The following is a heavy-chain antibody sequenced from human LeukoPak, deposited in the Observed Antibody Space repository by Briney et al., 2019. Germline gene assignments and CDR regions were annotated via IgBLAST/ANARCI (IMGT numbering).Heavy chain of an antibody. CDR1: GGSISTNSYY. D-gene: IGHD3-10*01. CDR2: IYYSGST. V-gene: IGHV4-39*07. J-gene: IGHJ6*03. CDR3: ARDRIWFGGGGRDYYYYYMDV. Sequence: SETLSLTCTVSGGSISTNSYYWGWIRQPPGKGLEWIGSIYYSGSTYYNPSLKSRVTISVDTSKNQFSLKLSSVTAADTAVYYCARDRIWFGGGGRDYYYYYMDVWGKGTTVTISS.